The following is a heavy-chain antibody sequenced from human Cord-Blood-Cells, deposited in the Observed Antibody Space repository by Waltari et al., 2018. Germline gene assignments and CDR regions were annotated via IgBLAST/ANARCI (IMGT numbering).Heavy chain of an antibody. V-gene: IGHV3-21*01. CDR1: GFTFSSYS. CDR3: ARISRPGNSDAFDI. Sequence: EVQLVESGGGLVKPGGSLRLSCAASGFTFSSYSMNWVRQAPGKGLEWVSSISSSSSYIYYADSVKGRFTISRDNAKNSLYLQMNSLRAEDTAVYYCARISRPGNSDAFDIWGQGTMVTVSS. D-gene: IGHD4-4*01. J-gene: IGHJ3*02. CDR2: ISSSSSYI.